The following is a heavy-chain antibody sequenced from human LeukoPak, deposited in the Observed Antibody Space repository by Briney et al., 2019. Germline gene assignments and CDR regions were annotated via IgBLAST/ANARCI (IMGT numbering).Heavy chain of an antibody. J-gene: IGHJ4*02. Sequence: PGGSLRLSCAASGFTFSSYSMNWVRQAPGKGLEWVSSISSSSSYIYYVDSVKGRFTISRDNAKNSLYLQMNSLRVEDTAVYYCARGQQWLVFPDDYWGQGTLVTVSS. CDR2: ISSSSSYI. CDR1: GFTFSSYS. V-gene: IGHV3-21*01. D-gene: IGHD6-19*01. CDR3: ARGQQWLVFPDDY.